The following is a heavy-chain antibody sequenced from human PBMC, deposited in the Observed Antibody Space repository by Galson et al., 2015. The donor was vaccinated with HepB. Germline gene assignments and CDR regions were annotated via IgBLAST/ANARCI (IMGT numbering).Heavy chain of an antibody. CDR1: GYTFTSYY. J-gene: IGHJ4*02. D-gene: IGHD3-10*01. CDR2: INPSGGST. V-gene: IGHV1-46*04. Sequence: SVKVSCKASGYTFTSYYVHWVRQAPGQGLEWMGIINPSGGSTSYAQKLQGRVTMTRDTSTSTVYMELSSLRSEDTAVYYCARSDSGRRTDVDYGSGPDYWGQGTLVTVSS. CDR3: ARSDSGRRTDVDYGSGPDY.